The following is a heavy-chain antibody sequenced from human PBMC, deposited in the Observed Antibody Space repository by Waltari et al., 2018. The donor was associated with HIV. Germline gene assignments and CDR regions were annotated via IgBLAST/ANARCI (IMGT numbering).Heavy chain of an antibody. CDR2: IYYSGST. CDR1: GGSISSYY. D-gene: IGHD4-17*01. CDR3: ARDRDGAKEV. V-gene: IGHV4-59*01. J-gene: IGHJ4*02. Sequence: QVQLQESGPGLVKPSETLSLTCTVSGGSISSYYWSWIRQPPGKGLEWIGYIYYSGSTNYNPSLKSRVTISVDTSKNQFSLKLSSVTAADTAVYYCARDRDGAKEVWGQGTLVTVSS.